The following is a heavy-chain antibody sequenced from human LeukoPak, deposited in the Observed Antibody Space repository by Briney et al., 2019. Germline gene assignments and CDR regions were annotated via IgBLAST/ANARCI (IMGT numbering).Heavy chain of an antibody. V-gene: IGHV4-39*01. CDR1: GGSISSSSYY. CDR2: IYYSGST. J-gene: IGHJ4*02. D-gene: IGHD6-6*01. CDR3: ARLSSSSSTALDC. Sequence: PSETLSLTCTVSGGSISSSSYYWGWIRQPPGMGLEWIGSIYYSGSTYYNPSLKSRVTISVDTSKNQFSLKLSSVTAADTAVYYCARLSSSSSTALDCWGQRTLVTPSS.